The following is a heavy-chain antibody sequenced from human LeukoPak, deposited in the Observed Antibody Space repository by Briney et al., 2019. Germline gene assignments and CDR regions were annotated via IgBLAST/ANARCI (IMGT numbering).Heavy chain of an antibody. CDR3: ARGRQYSHWFDP. V-gene: IGHV1-8*01. J-gene: IGHJ5*02. D-gene: IGHD2-21*01. CDR1: GYTFTPYT. CDR2: MNPNSGNT. Sequence: GASVKVSCKASGYTFTPYTMHWVRQAPGQGLEWMGWMNPNSGNTGYAQKFQGRVTITRNTSISTAYMELSSLRSEDTAVYYCARGRQYSHWFDPWGQGTLVTVSS.